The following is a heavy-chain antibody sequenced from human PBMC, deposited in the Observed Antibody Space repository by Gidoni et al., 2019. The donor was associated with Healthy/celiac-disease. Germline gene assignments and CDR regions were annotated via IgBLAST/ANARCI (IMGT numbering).Heavy chain of an antibody. J-gene: IGHJ4*02. CDR3: ARQMMTTVVTPDMY. Sequence: QLQLQESGPGLVKPSETLSLTCTVSGGSISSSSYYWGWIRQPPGKGLEWIGSIYYSGSTYYNPSLKSRVTISVDTSKNQFSLKLSSVTAADTAVYYCARQMMTTVVTPDMYWGQGNLVTVSS. D-gene: IGHD4-17*01. CDR2: IYYSGST. CDR1: GGSISSSSYY. V-gene: IGHV4-39*01.